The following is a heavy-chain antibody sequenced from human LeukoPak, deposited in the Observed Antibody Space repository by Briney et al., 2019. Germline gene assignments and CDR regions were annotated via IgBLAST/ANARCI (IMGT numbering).Heavy chain of an antibody. D-gene: IGHD3-10*01. J-gene: IGHJ6*02. Sequence: SETLSLTCTVSGGSISSYYWSWIRQPAGKGLEWIGRIYTSGSTNYNPSLKSRVTMSVDTSKNQFSLKLSSVTAADTAVYYCARAGYYYGSGSYYGMDVWGQGTTVTVSS. CDR3: ARAGYYYGSGSYYGMDV. CDR1: GGSISSYY. V-gene: IGHV4-4*07. CDR2: IYTSGST.